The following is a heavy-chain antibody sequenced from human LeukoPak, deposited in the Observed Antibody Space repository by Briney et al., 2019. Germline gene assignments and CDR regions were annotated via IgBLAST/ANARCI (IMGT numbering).Heavy chain of an antibody. D-gene: IGHD4/OR15-4a*01. V-gene: IGHV3-7*03. CDR1: GFMFRTYW. CDR3: ARDIPGYGGPSCFIKNAFDV. J-gene: IGHJ3*01. CDR2: IKEDGSEK. Sequence: QPGGSLRLSCVASGFMFRTYWMSWVRQAPGKGLEWVANIKEDGSEKHYVDSVKGRFTISRDNSKNSAYLQMNSLRAEDTAVYYCARDIPGYGGPSCFIKNAFDVWGQGTMVTVSS.